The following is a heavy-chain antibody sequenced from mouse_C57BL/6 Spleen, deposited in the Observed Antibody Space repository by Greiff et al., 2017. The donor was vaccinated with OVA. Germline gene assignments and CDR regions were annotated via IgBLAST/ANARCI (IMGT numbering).Heavy chain of an antibody. CDR1: GFTFSDYG. D-gene: IGHD3-2*02. CDR2: ISSGSSTI. Sequence: EVKLVESGGGLVKPGGSLKLSCAASGFTFSDYGMHWVRQAPEKGLEWVAYISSGSSTIYYADTVKGRFTISRDNAKNTLYLQMSRLKSEDTAMYYCARETAQAYYFDYWGQGTTLTVSS. V-gene: IGHV5-17*03. J-gene: IGHJ2*01. CDR3: ARETAQAYYFDY.